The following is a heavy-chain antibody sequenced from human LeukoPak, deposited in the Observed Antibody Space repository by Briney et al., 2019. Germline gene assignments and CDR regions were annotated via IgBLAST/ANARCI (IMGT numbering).Heavy chain of an antibody. Sequence: GGSLRLSCAASGFTFSSYSMNWVRQAPGKGLEWGSYISSSSSTIYYADSVKGRFTISRDNAKNSLYLQMNSLRAEDTAVYYCAKDLAGGRGYSGYDSRFSYFDYWGQGTLVTVSS. V-gene: IGHV3-48*04. CDR3: AKDLAGGRGYSGYDSRFSYFDY. CDR2: ISSSSSTI. D-gene: IGHD5-12*01. J-gene: IGHJ4*02. CDR1: GFTFSSYS.